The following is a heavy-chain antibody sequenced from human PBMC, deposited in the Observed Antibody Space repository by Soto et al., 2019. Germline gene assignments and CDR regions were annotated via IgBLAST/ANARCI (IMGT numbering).Heavy chain of an antibody. Sequence: EVQLLESGGGLVQPGGSLRLSCAASGFTFSSYAMSWVRQAPGKGLEWVSAISGSGGSTYYADSVKGRFTISRDNSKNTLYLQMNSLRAEDTAVYYCAKDPPVRHSIRHAFDIWGQGTMVTVSS. J-gene: IGHJ3*02. V-gene: IGHV3-23*01. D-gene: IGHD4-17*01. CDR2: ISGSGGST. CDR3: AKDPPVRHSIRHAFDI. CDR1: GFTFSSYA.